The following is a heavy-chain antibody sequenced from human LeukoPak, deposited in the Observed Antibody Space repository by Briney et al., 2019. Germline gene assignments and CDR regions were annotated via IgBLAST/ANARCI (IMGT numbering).Heavy chain of an antibody. D-gene: IGHD6-19*01. CDR3: ARGSSAFDY. CDR1: GGSITSYY. CDR2: FYNSGSI. J-gene: IGHJ4*02. V-gene: IGHV4-59*01. Sequence: SETLSLTCTVSGGSITSYYWSWIRQPPGKGLEWIGYFYNSGSIYYNPSLKSRVTISADTSKNQFSLKVSSVSAADTAVYYCARGSSAFDYWGQGTLVTVSS.